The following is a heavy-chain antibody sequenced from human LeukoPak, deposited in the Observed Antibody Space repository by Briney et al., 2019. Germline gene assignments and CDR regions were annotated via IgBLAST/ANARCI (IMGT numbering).Heavy chain of an antibody. J-gene: IGHJ4*02. CDR3: AKHDYGDYVWIRRYYFDY. Sequence: PGGSLRLSCAASGFTFSSYAMSWVRQAPGKGLEWVSAISGSGGSTYYADSVKGRFTISRDNSKNTLYLQMNSLRAEDTAVYYCAKHDYGDYVWIRRYYFDYWGQGTLVTVSS. CDR2: ISGSGGST. CDR1: GFTFSSYA. V-gene: IGHV3-23*01. D-gene: IGHD4-17*01.